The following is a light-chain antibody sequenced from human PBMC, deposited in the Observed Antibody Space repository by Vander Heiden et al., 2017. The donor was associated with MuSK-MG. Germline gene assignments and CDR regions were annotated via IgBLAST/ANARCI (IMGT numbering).Light chain of an antibody. CDR3: NSRERSGSHLVL. J-gene: IGLJ2*01. CDR1: SLRGSY. V-gene: IGLV3-19*01. CDR2: ANN. Sequence: SSELTQDPAVSVALGQTVRITCQGDSLRGSYTNWYQQQPGQAPVIVMYANNKRPSGLPGRFSGSTSGNTASLAITGAQAEDEDDYYCNSRERSGSHLVLFGGGTKLTVL.